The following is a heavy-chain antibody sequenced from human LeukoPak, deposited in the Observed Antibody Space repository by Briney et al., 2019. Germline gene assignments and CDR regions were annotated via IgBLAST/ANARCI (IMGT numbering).Heavy chain of an antibody. J-gene: IGHJ4*02. D-gene: IGHD2-2*01. CDR1: GGSISSYY. CDR3: ARVSCSSTSCYRLGPFDY. Sequence: SETLSLTCTVYGGSISSYYWSWIRQPPGKGVEWIGYIYYSGSTNYNPSLKSRVTISVDTSKNQFSLKLSSVTAADTAVYYCARVSCSSTSCYRLGPFDYWGQGTLVTVSS. CDR2: IYYSGST. V-gene: IGHV4-59*12.